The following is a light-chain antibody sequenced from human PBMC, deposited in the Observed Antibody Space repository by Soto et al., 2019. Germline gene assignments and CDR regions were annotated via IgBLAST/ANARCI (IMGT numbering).Light chain of an antibody. CDR2: DAY. CDR3: QQYESYSPLT. Sequence: DVQMTQSPSTLSASVGDRVTITCRASQSLNNYLAWYQQKPGKAPKLLIYDAYSLESGVPSRFSGRRSGTEFTLTIAGLQPEDFATYYCQQYESYSPLTFGGGTKVDIK. V-gene: IGKV1-5*01. J-gene: IGKJ4*01. CDR1: QSLNNY.